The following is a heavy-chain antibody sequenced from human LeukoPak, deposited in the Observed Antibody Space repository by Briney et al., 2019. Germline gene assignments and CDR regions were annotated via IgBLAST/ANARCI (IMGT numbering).Heavy chain of an antibody. CDR2: ISYDGSNK. D-gene: IGHD2-21*01. CDR1: GFTFSSYA. V-gene: IGHV3-30*04. J-gene: IGHJ4*02. CDR3: ARGFPLFGPGTFDY. Sequence: HPGGSLRLSCAASGFTFSSYAMHWVRQAPGKGLEWVAVISYDGSNKYYADSVKGRFTISRDNSKNTLYLQMNSLRAEDTAVYYCARGFPLFGPGTFDYWGQGTLVTVSS.